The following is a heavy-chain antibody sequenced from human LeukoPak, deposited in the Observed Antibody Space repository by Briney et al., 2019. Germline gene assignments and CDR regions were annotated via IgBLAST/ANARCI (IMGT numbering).Heavy chain of an antibody. CDR2: IRNDGDNE. CDR3: AKDHYSSKWYGYFEH. J-gene: IGHJ1*01. Sequence: PGGSLRLSCAASGFSFSRVWMSWVRQAPGKGPEWVAFIRNDGDNEDYADSAKGRFRISRDNSKNTLYLHMDNLRPEDTAVYYCAKDHYSSKWYGYFEHWGQGALVTVSS. V-gene: IGHV3-30*02. D-gene: IGHD6-13*01. CDR1: GFSFSRVW.